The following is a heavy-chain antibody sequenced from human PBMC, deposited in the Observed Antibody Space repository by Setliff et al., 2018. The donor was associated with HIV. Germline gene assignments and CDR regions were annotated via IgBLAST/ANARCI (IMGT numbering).Heavy chain of an antibody. CDR3: ARGGALTMAPAGCFDS. J-gene: IGHJ4*02. CDR2: IYYDGAT. Sequence: PSKTLSLTCTVSGDAISSGNNYWNWIRQRPRKGLEWIGYIYYDGATYYNPSLRSPVTISVDPSKNQIFLKMTSVTAADTAVYYCARGGALTMAPAGCFDSWGQGILVTVSS. V-gene: IGHV4-31*01. D-gene: IGHD3-10*01. CDR1: GDAISSGNNY.